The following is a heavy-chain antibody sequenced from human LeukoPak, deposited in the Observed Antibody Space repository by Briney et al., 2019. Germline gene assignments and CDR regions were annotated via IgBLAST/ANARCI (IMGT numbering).Heavy chain of an antibody. D-gene: IGHD4-11*01. V-gene: IGHV4-59*01. CDR3: ARTYSNYYFDY. Sequence: PSETLSLTCTVSGGSISSYYWSWIRQPPGKGLEWIGYIYYSGSTNYNPSLKSRVTISVDTSKNQFSLNLRSVTAADTAVYYCARTYSNYYFDYWGQETLVTVSS. CDR2: IYYSGST. CDR1: GGSISSYY. J-gene: IGHJ4*02.